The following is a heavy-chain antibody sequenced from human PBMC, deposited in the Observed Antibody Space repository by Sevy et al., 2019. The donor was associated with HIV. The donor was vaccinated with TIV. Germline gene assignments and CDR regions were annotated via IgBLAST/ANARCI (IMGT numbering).Heavy chain of an antibody. D-gene: IGHD3-10*01. J-gene: IGHJ5*01. CDR3: ARNTYYDGSGGGTWCDS. V-gene: IGHV1-69*13. Sequence: ASVKVSCKASGGTFISYAISWVRQPPGQGLEWMGGIIPIFGTANYAQKFQGRVTITPDESTSTAYMELSSLRSEDTAVYYCARNTYYDGSGGGTWCDSWGQGTLVTVSS. CDR1: GGTFISYA. CDR2: IIPIFGTA.